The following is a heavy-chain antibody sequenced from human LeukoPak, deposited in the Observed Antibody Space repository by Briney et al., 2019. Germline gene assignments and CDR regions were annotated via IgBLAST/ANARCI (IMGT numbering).Heavy chain of an antibody. J-gene: IGHJ4*02. CDR3: ARSPHILTGENFDY. D-gene: IGHD3-9*01. V-gene: IGHV1-2*02. Sequence: ASVKVSCKASGYTFTGYYMHWVRQAPGQGLEWMGWINPNSGGTNYAQKFQGRVTMTRDTSITTAYMEMSRLRSDDTALYYCARSPHILTGENFDYWGQGTLVTVSS. CDR1: GYTFTGYY. CDR2: INPNSGGT.